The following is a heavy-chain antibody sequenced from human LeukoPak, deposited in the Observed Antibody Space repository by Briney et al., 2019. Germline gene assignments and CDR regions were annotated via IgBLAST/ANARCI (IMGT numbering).Heavy chain of an antibody. CDR2: ISSSSSYI. J-gene: IGHJ4*02. D-gene: IGHD6-19*01. CDR1: GFTFSSYS. CDR3: ATPYSSGWTIDY. V-gene: IGHV3-21*01. Sequence: GGSLRLSRAASGFTFSSYSMNWVRQAPGKGLEWVSSISSSSSYIYYADSVKGRFTISRDNAKNSLYLQMNSLRAEDTAVYYCATPYSSGWTIDYWGQGTLVTVSS.